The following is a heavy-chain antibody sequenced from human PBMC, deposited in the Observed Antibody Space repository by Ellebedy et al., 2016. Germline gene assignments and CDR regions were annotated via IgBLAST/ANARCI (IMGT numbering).Heavy chain of an antibody. CDR2: INSDGSNT. D-gene: IGHD2-2*01. Sequence: GESLKISXAASGFTFNSYWMHWVRQAPGKGLVWVSRINSDGSNTNYADSVKGRFTISRDNAKNTLYLQMNSLRAEDTAVYYCTRGKYQLLWGDSWGQGTLVTVSS. J-gene: IGHJ4*02. CDR1: GFTFNSYW. V-gene: IGHV3-74*01. CDR3: TRGKYQLLWGDS.